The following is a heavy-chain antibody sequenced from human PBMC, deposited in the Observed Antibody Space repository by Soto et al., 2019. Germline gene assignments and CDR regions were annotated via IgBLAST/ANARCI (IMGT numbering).Heavy chain of an antibody. D-gene: IGHD3-3*01. V-gene: IGHV3-23*01. J-gene: IGHJ6*02. CDR1: GFTFTNYA. CDR2: ISESGDGT. Sequence: GGSLRLSCAASGFTFTNYAMTWVRQSPGKGLEWVSLISESGDGTYYADSVKGRFTISRDNSQRTLNLQMNSLRADDTAVYYCANNGDFWSWGMDVWGQGSTLTASS. CDR3: ANNGDFWSWGMDV.